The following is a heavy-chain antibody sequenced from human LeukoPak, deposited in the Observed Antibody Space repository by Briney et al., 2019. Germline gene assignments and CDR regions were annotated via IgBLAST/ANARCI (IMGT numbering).Heavy chain of an antibody. CDR2: ISAYNGNT. J-gene: IGHJ6*02. Sequence: GASVTVSCTASGYTFTSYGISWVRQAPGQGLEWMGWISAYNGNTNYAQKLQGRVTMTTDTSTSTAYMELRSLRSDDTAVYYCARGPGTVTEIFYYYYGMDVWGQGTTVTVSS. D-gene: IGHD4-17*01. V-gene: IGHV1-18*01. CDR3: ARGPGTVTEIFYYYYGMDV. CDR1: GYTFTSYG.